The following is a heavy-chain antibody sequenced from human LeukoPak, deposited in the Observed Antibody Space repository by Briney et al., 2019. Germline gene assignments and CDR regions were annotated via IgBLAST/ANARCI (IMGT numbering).Heavy chain of an antibody. V-gene: IGHV1-18*01. Sequence: ASVKVSCKASGFTFSSYGVSWVRQAPGQGLEWMGGISGYDGNTYYAQTLQGRVTLTTDKSTSTVYMGMRSLRSEDTAVYYCARVLYCYDSRDLFYDTFDIWGQGTMVTVSS. CDR3: ARVLYCYDSRDLFYDTFDI. J-gene: IGHJ3*02. CDR2: ISGYDGNT. D-gene: IGHD3-22*01. CDR1: GFTFSSYG.